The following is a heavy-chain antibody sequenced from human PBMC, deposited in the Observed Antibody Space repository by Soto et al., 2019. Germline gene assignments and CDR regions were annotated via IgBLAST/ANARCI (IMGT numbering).Heavy chain of an antibody. CDR2: IYWDDDK. J-gene: IGHJ6*02. D-gene: IGHD3-3*01. CDR3: AHFTYGSPFGPYYYYGMDV. Sequence: QITLKESGPTLVKPTQTLALTCTFSGFSLSTSGVGVGWSRQPPGKALEWLALIYWDDDKRYSPSLKSRLTITKDTSKNQVVLTMTNMDPVDTATYYCAHFTYGSPFGPYYYYGMDVWGQGTTVTVSS. CDR1: GFSLSTSGVG. V-gene: IGHV2-5*02.